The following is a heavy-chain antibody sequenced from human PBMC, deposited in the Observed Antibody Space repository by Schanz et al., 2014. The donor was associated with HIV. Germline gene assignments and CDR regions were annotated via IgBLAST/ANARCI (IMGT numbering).Heavy chain of an antibody. CDR3: AKVPVAHYYYGMDV. CDR2: ISGSGGST. CDR1: GFTFSSYW. V-gene: IGHV3-23*04. Sequence: EVQLVETGGGFVQPGGSLRLSCAASGFTFSSYWMHWVRQAPGKGLEWVSTISGSGGSTYYADSVKGRFTISRDNSKSTLFLQMNSLRAEDTAVYYCAKVPVAHYYYGMDVWGQGTTVTVSS. J-gene: IGHJ6*02.